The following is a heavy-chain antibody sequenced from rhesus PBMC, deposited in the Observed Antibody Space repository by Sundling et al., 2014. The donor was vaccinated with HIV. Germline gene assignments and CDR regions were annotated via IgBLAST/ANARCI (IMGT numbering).Heavy chain of an antibody. Sequence: EVQLVESGGGLVQPGGSLTLSCATSGFTFSISAMQWVRQASGKGLEWVGRIRTKSKNYETGYAASVKGRFTISRDDSKNTLYLQMNSLKTEDTGVYYCVRRVGWSRRGSYYFDYWGQGVLVTVSS. CDR2: IRTKSKNYET. CDR3: VRRVGWSRRGSYYFDY. CDR1: GFTFSISA. V-gene: IGHV3-118*01. J-gene: IGHJ4*01. D-gene: IGHD6-31*01.